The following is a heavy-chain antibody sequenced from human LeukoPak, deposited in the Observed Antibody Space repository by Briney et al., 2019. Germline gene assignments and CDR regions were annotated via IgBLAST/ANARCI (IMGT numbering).Heavy chain of an antibody. V-gene: IGHV3-33*06. Sequence: GRSLRLSCAASGFTFSSYGMHWVRQAPGKGLEWVAVIWYDGSNKYYADSVKGRFTISRDNSKNTLYLQMNSLRAEDTAVYYCAKERYGDYGSLDYWGQGTLVTVSS. CDR2: IWYDGSNK. CDR1: GFTFSSYG. D-gene: IGHD4-17*01. CDR3: AKERYGDYGSLDY. J-gene: IGHJ4*02.